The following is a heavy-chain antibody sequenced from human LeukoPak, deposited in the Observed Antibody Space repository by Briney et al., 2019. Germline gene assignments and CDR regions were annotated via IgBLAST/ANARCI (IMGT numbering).Heavy chain of an antibody. CDR2: ISGSGNII. CDR1: GFTFSDEY. Sequence: GGSLRLSCAASGFTFSDEYMNWIRQAPGKGLEWVSYISGSGNIIYYADSVRGRFIISRDNAKNSLYLQMNSLRAEDTAVYYCARDRARDYYGSGSPLHWGQGTLVTVSS. CDR3: ARDRARDYYGSGSPLH. D-gene: IGHD3-10*01. J-gene: IGHJ4*02. V-gene: IGHV3-11*04.